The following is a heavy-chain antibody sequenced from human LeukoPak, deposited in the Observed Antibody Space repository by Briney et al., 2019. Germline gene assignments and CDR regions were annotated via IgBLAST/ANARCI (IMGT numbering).Heavy chain of an antibody. CDR3: ARDGTGYSSSWYSDAFDI. J-gene: IGHJ3*02. V-gene: IGHV3-30*03. Sequence: PGGSLRLSCAASGFTYSSYGMHWVRQAPGKGLEWVAVISYDGSNKEYVDSVKGRFTISRDNSKNTLYLQMNSLRAEDTAVYYCARDGTGYSSSWYSDAFDIWGQGTMVTVSS. CDR2: ISYDGSNK. D-gene: IGHD6-13*01. CDR1: GFTYSSYG.